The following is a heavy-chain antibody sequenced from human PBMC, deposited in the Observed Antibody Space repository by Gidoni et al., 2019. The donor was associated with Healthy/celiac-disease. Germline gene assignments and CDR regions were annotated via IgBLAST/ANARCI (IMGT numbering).Heavy chain of an antibody. D-gene: IGHD3-10*01. V-gene: IGHV1-58*02. CDR3: AARGAITMVRGVIIQDAFDI. Sequence: QMQLVQSGPEVKKPGTSVQVSCKASGFTFTSSAMQWVRQARGQRLEWIGWIVVGSGNTNYAQKFQERVTITRDMSTSTAYMELSSLRSEDTAGYYCAARGAITMVRGVIIQDAFDIWGQGTMVTVSS. J-gene: IGHJ3*02. CDR1: GFTFTSSA. CDR2: IVVGSGNT.